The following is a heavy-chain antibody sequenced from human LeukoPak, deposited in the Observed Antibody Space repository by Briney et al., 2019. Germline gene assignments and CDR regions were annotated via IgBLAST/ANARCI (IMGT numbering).Heavy chain of an antibody. Sequence: SETLSLTCTVSGGSISSSSYYWGWIRQLPGKGLEWIGSIYYSGSTYYNPSLKSRVTISVDTSKNQFSLKLSSVTAADTAVYYCARQNVEQWLPDAFDIWGQGTMVTVSS. J-gene: IGHJ3*02. CDR2: IYYSGST. CDR1: GGSISSSSYY. V-gene: IGHV4-39*01. CDR3: ARQNVEQWLPDAFDI. D-gene: IGHD6-19*01.